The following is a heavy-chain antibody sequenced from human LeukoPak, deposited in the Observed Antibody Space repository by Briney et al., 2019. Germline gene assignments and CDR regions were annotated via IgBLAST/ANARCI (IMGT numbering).Heavy chain of an antibody. J-gene: IGHJ4*02. CDR1: GGSFSGYY. CDR2: INHSGST. V-gene: IGHV4-34*01. Sequence: KPSETLSLPCAVYGGSFSGYYWSWIRQPPGKGLELIGEINHSGSTNYNPSLKSRVTISVDTSKNQFSLKLSSVTAADTAVYYCARRRRLASYFDYWGQGTLVTVSS. CDR3: ARRRRLASYFDY. D-gene: IGHD4-11*01.